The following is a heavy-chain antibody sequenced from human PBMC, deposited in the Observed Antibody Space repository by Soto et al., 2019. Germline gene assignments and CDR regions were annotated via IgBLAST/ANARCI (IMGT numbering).Heavy chain of an antibody. Sequence: EVQVVESGGGLVQPGGSLRLSCAASGFTFTSYWMSWVRQAPGKGLEWVANIRQDGSEKYYVDSVKGRFTISRDNAKNSLYLQMNSLRVEDTAVYYCARDVMIRVVNLDYWGQGTLVTVSS. CDR2: IRQDGSEK. V-gene: IGHV3-7*01. CDR1: GFTFTSYW. J-gene: IGHJ4*02. D-gene: IGHD3-10*01. CDR3: ARDVMIRVVNLDY.